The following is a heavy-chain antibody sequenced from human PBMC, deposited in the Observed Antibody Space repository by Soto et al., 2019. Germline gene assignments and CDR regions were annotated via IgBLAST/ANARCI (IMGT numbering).Heavy chain of an antibody. J-gene: IGHJ4*02. V-gene: IGHV5-51*01. CDR1: GYSFTSYW. D-gene: IGHD3-22*01. CDR3: ARRYYYDSTTYSPFDH. CDR2: IYPGDSDT. Sequence: GESLKISCKGSGYSFTSYWIGWVRQMPGKGLEWMGIIYPGDSDTRYSPSFQGQVTISADKSISTAYLQWSSLKASDTAMYYCARRYYYDSTTYSPFDHWGQGTLVTVSS.